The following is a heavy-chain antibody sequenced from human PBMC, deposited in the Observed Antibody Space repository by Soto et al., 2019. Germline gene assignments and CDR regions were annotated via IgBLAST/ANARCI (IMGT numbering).Heavy chain of an antibody. CDR3: AKDPRPSYDYGDPYWYFDL. D-gene: IGHD4-17*01. Sequence: GGSLRLSCAASGFTFSSYAMSWVRQAPGKGLEWVSAISGSGGSTYYADSVKGRFTISRDNSKNTLYLQMNSLRAEDTAVYYCAKDPRPSYDYGDPYWYFDLWGRGTLVTVSS. CDR2: ISGSGGST. CDR1: GFTFSSYA. J-gene: IGHJ2*01. V-gene: IGHV3-23*01.